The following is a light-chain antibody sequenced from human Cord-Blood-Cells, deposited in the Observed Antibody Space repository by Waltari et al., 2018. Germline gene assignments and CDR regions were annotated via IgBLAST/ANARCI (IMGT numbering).Light chain of an antibody. V-gene: IGLV6-57*01. Sequence: NFMLPPPHSVPESPGKPVPISCTRSRGTIASHDVKRYQQRPRSSSTTVIYADNQRPARAPDRLSGSIDSSSNSTSLTFSGMKSGDESDYYCQSYESSDCVFCGGTKLTVL. CDR3: QSYESSDCV. CDR2: ADN. CDR1: RGTIASHD. J-gene: IGLJ3*02.